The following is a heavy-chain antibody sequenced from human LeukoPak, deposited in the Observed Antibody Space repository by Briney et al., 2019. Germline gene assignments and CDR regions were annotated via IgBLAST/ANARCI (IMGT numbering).Heavy chain of an antibody. V-gene: IGHV4-39*01. D-gene: IGHD3-22*01. Sequence: SETLSLTCTVSGGSISTSSYYWIWIRQPPGKGLEWIGSIYYSGSTYYNPSLQSRVTISVATSENQFSLKLSSVTAAATALFYCARQVNRYYYDGSGSALDYGGQGTLVTVSS. CDR3: ARQVNRYYYDGSGSALDY. CDR1: GGSISTSSYY. CDR2: IYYSGST. J-gene: IGHJ4*01.